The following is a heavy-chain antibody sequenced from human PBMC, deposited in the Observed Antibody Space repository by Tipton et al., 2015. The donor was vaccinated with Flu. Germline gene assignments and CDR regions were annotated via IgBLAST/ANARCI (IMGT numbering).Heavy chain of an antibody. CDR3: AKGLDWWGYYGMDV. CDR1: GFTFRNYG. D-gene: IGHD2-8*02. Sequence: RSLRLSCAASGFTFRNYGMHWVRQGPGKGLEWVAVISKDGSNKYYGDSVKGRFTLSRDNSKNMLYLQMNSLRTEDTAVYYCAKGLDWWGYYGMDVWGQGTTVTVPS. CDR2: ISKDGSNK. V-gene: IGHV3-30*18. J-gene: IGHJ6*02.